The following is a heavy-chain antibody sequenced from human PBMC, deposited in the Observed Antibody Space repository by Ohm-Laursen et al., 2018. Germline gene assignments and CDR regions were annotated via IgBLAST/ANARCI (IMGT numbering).Heavy chain of an antibody. J-gene: IGHJ4*02. CDR3: ATLIDY. CDR2: ISWNSGSI. CDR1: GFTFDDYA. V-gene: IGHV3-9*01. Sequence: SLRLSCSASGFTFDDYAMHWVRQAPGKGLERVSGISWNSGSIGYADSVKGRFTISRDNAKNSLYLQMNSLRAEDTALYYCATLIDYWGQGTLVTVSS.